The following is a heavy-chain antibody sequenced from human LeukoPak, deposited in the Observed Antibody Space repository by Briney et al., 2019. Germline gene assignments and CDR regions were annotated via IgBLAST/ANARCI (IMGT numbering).Heavy chain of an antibody. J-gene: IGHJ4*02. Sequence: GASVKVSCKASGYTFTSYAMNWVRQAPGQGLEWMGWINTNTGNPTYAQGFTGRFVFSLDTSVSTAYLQISSLKAEDTAVYYCARDPITMVRVSSQYYFDYWGQGTLVTVSS. CDR1: GYTFTSYA. CDR2: INTNTGNP. V-gene: IGHV7-4-1*02. CDR3: ARDPITMVRVSSQYYFDY. D-gene: IGHD3-10*01.